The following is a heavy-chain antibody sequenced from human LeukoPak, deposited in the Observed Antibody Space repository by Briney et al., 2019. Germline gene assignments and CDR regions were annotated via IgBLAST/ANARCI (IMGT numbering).Heavy chain of an antibody. D-gene: IGHD3-3*01. Sequence: SETLSLTCAVSGGSISSNNWWSWVRQPPGKGLEWIGEIFHSGSTNYNPSLKSRVTISVDKSKNQFSLKLNSVTAADTAVYYCARESDYDFWSGYGPFDYWGQGTLVTVSS. CDR3: ARESDYDFWSGYGPFDY. CDR2: IFHSGST. V-gene: IGHV4-4*02. J-gene: IGHJ4*02. CDR1: GGSISSNNW.